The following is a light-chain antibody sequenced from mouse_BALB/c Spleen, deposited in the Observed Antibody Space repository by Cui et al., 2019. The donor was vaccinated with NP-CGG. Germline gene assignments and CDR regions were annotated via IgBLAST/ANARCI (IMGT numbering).Light chain of an antibody. CDR1: TGAVTTNNY. CDR2: GTN. Sequence: QAVVTHESALTTSPGETLTLTCRSSTGAVTTNNYANWVQEKPDHLFTGLIGGTNNRAPGVPARFSGSLIGDKAALTITGAQTEDEAIYFCALWYSNHWVFGGGTKLTVL. CDR3: ALWYSNHWV. J-gene: IGLJ1*01. V-gene: IGLV1*01.